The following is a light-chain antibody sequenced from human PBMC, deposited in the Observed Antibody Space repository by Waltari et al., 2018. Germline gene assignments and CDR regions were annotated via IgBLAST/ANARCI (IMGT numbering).Light chain of an antibody. V-gene: IGLV2-8*01. CDR1: SSDVGGYNY. J-gene: IGLJ1*01. CDR3: SSYAGSNDYV. Sequence: QSALTQPPSASGSPGQSVTISCTGTSSDVGGYNYVSWYQQHPGKAPKLMIYEVSKRPSGDPCCFSVSKSGNTASLSVSGRQAEDEADYYCSSYAGSNDYVFGTGTKVTVL. CDR2: EVS.